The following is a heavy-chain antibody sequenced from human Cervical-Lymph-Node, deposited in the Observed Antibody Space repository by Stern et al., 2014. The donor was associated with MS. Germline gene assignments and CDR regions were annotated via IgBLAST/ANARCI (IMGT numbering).Heavy chain of an antibody. J-gene: IGHJ4*02. CDR3: VRVGPPGIQTSYDY. V-gene: IGHV1-8*01. Sequence: VHLVESGAEVKKPGASVKVSCKTSGYTFISHDINWVRQATGQGLEWMGWMNPNNDNKGFAQKFQDRVTLTRDSATTTAYMELKNLTLEDTAVYYCVRVGPPGIQTSYDYWGQGTRVIVSS. CDR1: GYTFISHD. D-gene: IGHD1-1*01. CDR2: MNPNNDNK.